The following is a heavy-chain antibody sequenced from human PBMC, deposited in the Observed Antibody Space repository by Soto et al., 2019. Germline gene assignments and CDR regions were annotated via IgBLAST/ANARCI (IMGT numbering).Heavy chain of an antibody. D-gene: IGHD1-7*01. V-gene: IGHV4-39*01. CDR2: IYYSGST. J-gene: IGHJ5*02. CDR1: GGSISSSSYY. CDR3: ARLPPYNWNYPGGWFDP. Sequence: PETLSLTCTVSGGSISSSSYYWGWIRQPPGKGLEWIGSIYYSGSTYYNPSLKSRVTISVDTSKNQFSLKLSSVTAADTAVYYCARLPPYNWNYPGGWFDPWGQGTLVTVSS.